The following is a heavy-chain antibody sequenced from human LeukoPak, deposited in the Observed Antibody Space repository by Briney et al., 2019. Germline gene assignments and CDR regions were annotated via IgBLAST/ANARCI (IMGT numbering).Heavy chain of an antibody. CDR3: AREPPISGSYANYYYYYGMDV. D-gene: IGHD1-26*01. CDR1: GFTFSSYE. V-gene: IGHV3-48*03. CDR2: ISSSGSTI. Sequence: GGSLRLSCAASGFTFSSYEMNWVRQAPGKGLERVSYISSSGSTIYYADSVKGRFTISRDNAKNSLYLQMNSLRAEDTAVYYCAREPPISGSYANYYYYYGMDVWGQGTTVTVSS. J-gene: IGHJ6*02.